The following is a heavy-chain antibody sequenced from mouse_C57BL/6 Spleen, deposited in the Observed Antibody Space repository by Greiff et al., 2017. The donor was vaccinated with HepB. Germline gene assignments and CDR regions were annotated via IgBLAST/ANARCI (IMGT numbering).Heavy chain of an antibody. CDR3: ARGAYGSSLAY. D-gene: IGHD1-1*01. CDR2: ISNGGGST. V-gene: IGHV5-12*01. J-gene: IGHJ3*01. Sequence: EVNLVESGGGLVQPGGSLKLSCAASGFTFSDYYMYWVRQTPEKRLEWVAYISNGGGSTYYPDTVKGRFTISRDNAKNTLYLQMSRLKSEDTAMYYCARGAYGSSLAYWGQGTLVTVSA. CDR1: GFTFSDYY.